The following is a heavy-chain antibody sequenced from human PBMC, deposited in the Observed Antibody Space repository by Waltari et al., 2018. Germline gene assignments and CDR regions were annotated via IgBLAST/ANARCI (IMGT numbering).Heavy chain of an antibody. Sequence: EVQLVESGGGLVKPGGSLRLSCAASGFTFSSYSMNWFRQAPGKGLEWVSSISSSSSYIYYADSVKGRFTISRDNAKNSLYLQMNSLRAEDTAVYYCARDGRAGYSSSSTLDYWGQGTLVTVSS. CDR1: GFTFSSYS. V-gene: IGHV3-21*01. D-gene: IGHD6-6*01. CDR3: ARDGRAGYSSSSTLDY. CDR2: ISSSSSYI. J-gene: IGHJ4*02.